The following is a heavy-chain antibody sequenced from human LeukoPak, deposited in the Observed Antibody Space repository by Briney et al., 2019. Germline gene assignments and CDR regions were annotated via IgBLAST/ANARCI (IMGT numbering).Heavy chain of an antibody. Sequence: GESLKISCKGSGYSFTSYWIGWVRQMPGKGLEWMGIIYPGDSDTRYSPSFQGQVTISADKSISTAYLQWSSLKASDTAMYYCARQFPRGDYYDSSGYYFDYWGQGTLVTVSS. J-gene: IGHJ4*02. D-gene: IGHD3-22*01. CDR2: IYPGDSDT. V-gene: IGHV5-51*01. CDR3: ARQFPRGDYYDSSGYYFDY. CDR1: GYSFTSYW.